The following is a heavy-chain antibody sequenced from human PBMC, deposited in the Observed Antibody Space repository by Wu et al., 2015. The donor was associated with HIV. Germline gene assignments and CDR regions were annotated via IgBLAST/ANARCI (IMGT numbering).Heavy chain of an antibody. Sequence: QVQLLQSGAEVKNPGSSVRVSCKASGATFTSYALSWVRQAPGQGLEWMGRLIPMYGTATYAQKFQGRVTITADESTSTAYMDVSSLRSDDTAVYYCAGGGGRTSMDPFDFWGQGTLVTVSS. CDR3: AGGGGRTSMDPFDF. CDR1: GATFTSYA. J-gene: IGHJ4*02. D-gene: IGHD5-18*01. V-gene: IGHV1-69*13. CDR2: LIPMYGTA.